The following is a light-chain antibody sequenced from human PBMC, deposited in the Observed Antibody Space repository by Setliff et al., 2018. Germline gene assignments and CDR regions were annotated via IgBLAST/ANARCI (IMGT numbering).Light chain of an antibody. CDR3: SSWDDSLDGFYV. Sequence: QSALTQPPSASGTPGQRVTISCSGSNSNIGSNIVNGYQQVPGTAPKLLIYSDYQRPSGVPDRFSGSKSGTSASLAISGLQSEDEADYYCSSWDDSLDGFYVFGTGTKVTVL. J-gene: IGLJ1*01. V-gene: IGLV1-44*01. CDR1: NSNIGSNI. CDR2: SDY.